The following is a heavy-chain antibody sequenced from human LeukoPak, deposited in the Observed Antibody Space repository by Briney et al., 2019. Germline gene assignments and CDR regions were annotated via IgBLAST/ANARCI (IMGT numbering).Heavy chain of an antibody. CDR1: GGSFSDYY. Sequence: SETLSLTCAVYGGSFSDYYWSWIRQPPGKGLEWIGEISHSGSTNYSPSLKSRVTMSVGTSKNQFSLRLSSVTAADTAVYYCARRRFYDLSTAYYLDYWGQGPLVTVSS. V-gene: IGHV4-34*01. CDR2: ISHSGST. D-gene: IGHD3-9*01. J-gene: IGHJ4*01. CDR3: ARRRFYDLSTAYYLDY.